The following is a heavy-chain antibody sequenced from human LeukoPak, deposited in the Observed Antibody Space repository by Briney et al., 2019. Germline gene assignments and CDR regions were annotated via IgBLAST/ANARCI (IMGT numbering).Heavy chain of an antibody. Sequence: PSENLFLTCTFSGGSVSSGSYYWSWIRQPPGKGLEWIGYIYYSGSTNYNPSLKSRVTISVDTSKNQFSLKLSSVTAADTAVYYCARDSRGSYPAYWGQGTLVTVSS. V-gene: IGHV4-61*01. CDR1: GGSVSSGSYY. CDR3: ARDSRGSYPAY. J-gene: IGHJ4*02. D-gene: IGHD1-26*01. CDR2: IYYSGST.